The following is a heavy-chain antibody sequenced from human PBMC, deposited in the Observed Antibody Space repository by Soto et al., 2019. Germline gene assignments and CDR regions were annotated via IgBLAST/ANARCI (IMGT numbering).Heavy chain of an antibody. Sequence: QVQLVQSGAEVKKPGASVKVSCKASGYTFTSYGISWVRQAPGRGLEWMGWISAYNGNTNYAQKLQSRISLTTDTSTSTAYMALRTLGCYDTAVYYCARGSIIMVRGDFDCWGQGTLVTVSS. CDR1: GYTFTSYG. CDR3: ARGSIIMVRGDFDC. CDR2: ISAYNGNT. J-gene: IGHJ4*02. V-gene: IGHV1-18*01. D-gene: IGHD3-10*01.